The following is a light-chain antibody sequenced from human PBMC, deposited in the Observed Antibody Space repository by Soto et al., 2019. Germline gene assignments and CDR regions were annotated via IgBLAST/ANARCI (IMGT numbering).Light chain of an antibody. CDR1: QSISSY. J-gene: IGKJ4*01. V-gene: IGKV1-39*01. CDR2: AVS. Sequence: DVQMTQSPSSLSASVGDRATITCRASQSISSYLNWYQQKPGRAPRLLIYAVSILQSGVPARFSGSGSGIDFTLTISGLQPEDFAVYYCQQSHRAPLTFGGGTTVEIK. CDR3: QQSHRAPLT.